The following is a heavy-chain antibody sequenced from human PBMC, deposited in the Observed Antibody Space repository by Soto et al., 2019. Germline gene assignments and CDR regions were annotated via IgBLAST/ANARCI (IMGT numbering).Heavy chain of an antibody. CDR2: IWYDGSNK. CDR1: GFTFSSYG. V-gene: IGHV3-33*01. CDR3: ARDSRDGYNAGDY. Sequence: QVQLVESGGGVVQPGRSLRLSCAASGFTFSSYGMHWVRQAPGKGLEWVAVIWYDGSNKYYADSVKGRFTISGDNSKNTLYLQMNSLRAEDTAVYYCARDSRDGYNAGDYWGQGTLVTVSS. J-gene: IGHJ4*02. D-gene: IGHD5-12*01.